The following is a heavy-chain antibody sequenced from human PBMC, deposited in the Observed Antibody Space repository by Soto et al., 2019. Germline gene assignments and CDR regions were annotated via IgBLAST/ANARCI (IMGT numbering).Heavy chain of an antibody. CDR2: INHSGST. J-gene: IGHJ4*02. Sequence: SETLSLTCAVYGGSFSGYYWSWIRQPPGKGLEWIGEINHSGSTNYNPSLKSRVTISGDTSKNQFSLKLSSVTAADTAVYYCASQAYCTNGVCFDYWGQGTLVTVSS. D-gene: IGHD2-8*01. CDR3: ASQAYCTNGVCFDY. CDR1: GGSFSGYY. V-gene: IGHV4-34*01.